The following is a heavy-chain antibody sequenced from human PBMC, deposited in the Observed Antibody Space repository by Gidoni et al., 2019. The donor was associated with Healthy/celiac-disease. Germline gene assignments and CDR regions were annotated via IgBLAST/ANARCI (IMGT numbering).Heavy chain of an antibody. CDR3: ARVVPRGAVAGSAGQGP. Sequence: EVQLVESGGGLVKPGGALRLSCAASGFPFSAYSMNWVRQAPGKGLEWVSSISSSSSYIYYADSVKGRFTISRDNAKNSLYLQMNSLRAEDTAVYYCARVVPRGAVAGSAGQGPWGQGTLVTVSS. J-gene: IGHJ5*02. V-gene: IGHV3-21*01. D-gene: IGHD6-19*01. CDR2: ISSSSSYI. CDR1: GFPFSAYS.